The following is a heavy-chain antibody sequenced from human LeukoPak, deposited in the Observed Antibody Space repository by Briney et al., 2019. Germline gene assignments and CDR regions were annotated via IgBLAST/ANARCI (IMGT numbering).Heavy chain of an antibody. V-gene: IGHV3-23*01. Sequence: GGSLRLSCAASGFTFTSYAMTWVRQAPGKGLEWVSAISGGGGSTYYADSVKGRFTISRDNSKNTLYLQMNSLRAEDTAVYYCSKSRSYYDSCNFDYWGQGTLVTVSS. CDR3: SKSRSYYDSCNFDY. CDR2: ISGGGGST. D-gene: IGHD3-22*01. J-gene: IGHJ4*02. CDR1: GFTFTSYA.